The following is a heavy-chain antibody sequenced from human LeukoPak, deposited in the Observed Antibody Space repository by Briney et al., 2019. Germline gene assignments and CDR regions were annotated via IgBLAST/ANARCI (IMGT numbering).Heavy chain of an antibody. J-gene: IGHJ4*02. Sequence: PGGSLRLSCAASGFTFSSYWMSWVRQAPGKGLEWVANIKQDGSEKYYVDPVKGRFTISRDNAKNSLYLQMNSLIAEDTAVYYCARPRGASMATFPFDYWGQGTLVTVSS. V-gene: IGHV3-7*01. CDR3: ARPRGASMATFPFDY. D-gene: IGHD5-24*01. CDR2: IKQDGSEK. CDR1: GFTFSSYW.